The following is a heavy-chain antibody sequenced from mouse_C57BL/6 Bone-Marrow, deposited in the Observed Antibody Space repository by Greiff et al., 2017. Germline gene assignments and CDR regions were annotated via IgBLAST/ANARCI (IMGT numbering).Heavy chain of an antibody. V-gene: IGHV8-8*01. CDR1: GFSLSTFGMG. J-gene: IGHJ2*01. CDR3: ARTGYYGSSYPFDD. CDR2: IWWDDDK. D-gene: IGHD1-1*01. Sequence: ESGPGILQPSQTLSLTCSFSGFSLSTFGMGVGWIRQPSGKGLEWLAHIWWDDDKYYNPALKSRLTISTDTSKNQVFHKIAHVDTADTATYYCARTGYYGSSYPFDDWGQGTTLTVSS.